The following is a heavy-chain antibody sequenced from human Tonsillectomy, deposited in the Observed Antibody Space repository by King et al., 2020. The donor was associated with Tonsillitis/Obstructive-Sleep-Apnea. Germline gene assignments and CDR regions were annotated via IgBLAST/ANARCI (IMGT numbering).Heavy chain of an antibody. CDR1: GFTFSSYA. V-gene: IGHV3-64D*06. J-gene: IGHJ3*02. Sequence: VQLVESGGGLVQPGGSLRLSCSASGFTFSSYAMHWVRQAPGKGLEYVSVISSNGGSTYYADSVKGRFTISRDNSKNTLYLQVSSLRAEDTAVYYCVKGGYCCNTNCYSAFDIWGQGTMVTVSS. CDR2: ISSNGGST. CDR3: VKGGYCCNTNCYSAFDI. D-gene: IGHD2-2*02.